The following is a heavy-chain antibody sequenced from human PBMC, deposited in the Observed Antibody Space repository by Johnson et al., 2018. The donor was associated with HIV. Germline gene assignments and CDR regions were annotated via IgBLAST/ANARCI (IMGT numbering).Heavy chain of an antibody. J-gene: IGHJ3*02. CDR3: SRACRDGYTCDVFDI. CDR2: ISYDGSNN. V-gene: IGHV3-30*04. Sequence: QVQLVESGGGVVQPGRSLRLSCAASGFTFSSYAMHWVRQAPGKGLEWVAVISYDGSNNYYADPVKGRFPISRDNSKNTMYLQMNSLRAEDTAVYHCSRACRDGYTCDVFDIWGQGTMVTVSS. CDR1: GFTFSSYA. D-gene: IGHD5-24*01.